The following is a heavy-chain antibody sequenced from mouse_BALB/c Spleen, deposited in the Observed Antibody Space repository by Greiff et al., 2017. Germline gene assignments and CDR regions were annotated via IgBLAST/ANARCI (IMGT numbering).Heavy chain of an antibody. CDR2: IWAGGST. CDR3: ARSDYLYAMDY. V-gene: IGHV2-9*02. CDR1: GFSLTRYG. J-gene: IGHJ4*01. Sequence: QVQLQQSGPGLVAPSQSLSITCTVSGFSLTRYGVHWVRQPPGKGLEWLGVIWAGGSTNYNSALMSRLSISKDNSKSQVFLKMNSLQTDDTAMYYCARSDYLYAMDYWGQGTSVTVSS. D-gene: IGHD2-4*01.